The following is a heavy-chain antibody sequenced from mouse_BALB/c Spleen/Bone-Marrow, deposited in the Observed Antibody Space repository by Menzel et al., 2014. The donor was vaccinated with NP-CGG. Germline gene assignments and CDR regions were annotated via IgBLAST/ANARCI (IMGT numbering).Heavy chain of an antibody. V-gene: IGHV4-1*02. D-gene: IGHD2-1*01. J-gene: IGHJ3*01. CDR2: INPDSSTI. CDR3: ARLGNYGWFAY. Sequence: EVKLLESGGGLVQPGGSLKLSCAASGFDFSRYWMSWVRQAPGKGLERIGEINPDSSTINYTPSLKDKFIISRDNAKNTLYLQMSKVRSEDTALYYCARLGNYGWFAYWGQGTLVTVSA. CDR1: GFDFSRYW.